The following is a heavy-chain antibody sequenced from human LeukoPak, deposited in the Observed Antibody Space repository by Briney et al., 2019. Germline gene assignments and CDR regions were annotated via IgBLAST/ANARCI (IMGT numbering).Heavy chain of an antibody. CDR2: MNPNSGNT. CDR3: ARGQWDSSGYFHFFDY. D-gene: IGHD3-22*01. V-gene: IGHV1-8*01. Sequence: SLKVSCKASGYTFTSYDINRVRQATGQGLEWMGWMNPNSGNTAYAQRFQGRATMTRNTSVSTFYMEMSSLRSEDTAVYYCARGQWDSSGYFHFFDYWGQGTPVTVSS. J-gene: IGHJ4*02. CDR1: GYTFTSYD.